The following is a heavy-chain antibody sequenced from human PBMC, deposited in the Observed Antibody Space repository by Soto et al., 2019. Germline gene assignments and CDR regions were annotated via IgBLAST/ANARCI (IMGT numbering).Heavy chain of an antibody. D-gene: IGHD3-22*01. V-gene: IGHV4-30-4*01. CDR1: GGSISSGDYY. Sequence: QVQLQESGPGLVKPSQTLSLTCTVSGGSISSGDYYWSWIRQPPGKGLEWIGYIYYSGSTYYNPSLKSRVTISVDTSKNQFSLKLSSVTAADTAVYYCARGVTYYYDSSGYYYASPFDYWGQGTLVTVSS. CDR2: IYYSGST. CDR3: ARGVTYYYDSSGYYYASPFDY. J-gene: IGHJ4*02.